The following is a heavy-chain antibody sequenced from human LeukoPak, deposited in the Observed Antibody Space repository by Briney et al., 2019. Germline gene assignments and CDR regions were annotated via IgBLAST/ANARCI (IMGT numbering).Heavy chain of an antibody. D-gene: IGHD4-17*01. J-gene: IGHJ3*01. V-gene: IGHV4-59*01. CDR2: INYSGST. CDR1: GGSMSSYY. Sequence: PSETLSLTCTVSGGSMSSYYWSWIRQPPGERLEWIGYINYSGSTTYNPSLRSRVTTSIDTSKNQFSLKLTSVTAADTAVYHCARGANYGDYGLDAFDVWGQGTMVTVSS. CDR3: ARGANYGDYGLDAFDV.